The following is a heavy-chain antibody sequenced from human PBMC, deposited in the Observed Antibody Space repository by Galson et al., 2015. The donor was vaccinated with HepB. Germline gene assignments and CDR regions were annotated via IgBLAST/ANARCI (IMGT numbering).Heavy chain of an antibody. CDR3: ATEVPLTGGGALNI. CDR1: GFTFNHAW. Sequence: SLRLSCAASGFTFNHAWMVRVRQAPGQGLEWVGLIKSNIDGGTTDYAAPVKGRLSISRDDSKNTLYLQMNSLATEDTAVYYCATEVPLTGGGALNIWGQGTMVTVSS. CDR2: IKSNIDGGTT. V-gene: IGHV3-15*01. J-gene: IGHJ3*02. D-gene: IGHD3-16*01.